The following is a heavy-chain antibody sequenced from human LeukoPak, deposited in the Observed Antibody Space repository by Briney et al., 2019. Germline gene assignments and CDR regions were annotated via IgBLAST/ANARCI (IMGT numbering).Heavy chain of an antibody. CDR3: ARVLGYCSGGGCSEYFQH. V-gene: IGHV4-59*01. D-gene: IGHD2-15*01. CDR2: IYYSGST. CDR1: GGSISSYY. Sequence: SETLSLTCTVSGGSISSYYWSWIRQPPGKGLDWIGYIYYSGSTNYNPSLRSRVTISVDTSKNQFSLKLSSVTAADTAVYYCARVLGYCSGGGCSEYFQHWGQGTLVTVSS. J-gene: IGHJ1*01.